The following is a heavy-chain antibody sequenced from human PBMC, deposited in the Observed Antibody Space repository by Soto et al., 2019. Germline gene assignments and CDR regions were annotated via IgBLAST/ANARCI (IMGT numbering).Heavy chain of an antibody. Sequence: SVKVSCKASGGTFSSYAISWVRQAPGQGLEWMGGIIPIFGTANYAQKFQGRVTMTTDTSTSTAYMELRSLRSDDTAVYYCARVFIDYYDSSGYYYDFDYWGQGTLVTVSS. CDR3: ARVFIDYYDSSGYYYDFDY. V-gene: IGHV1-69*05. CDR1: GGTFSSYA. D-gene: IGHD3-22*01. CDR2: IIPIFGTA. J-gene: IGHJ4*02.